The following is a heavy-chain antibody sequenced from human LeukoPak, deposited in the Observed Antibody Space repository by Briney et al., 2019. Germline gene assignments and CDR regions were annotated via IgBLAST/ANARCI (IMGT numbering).Heavy chain of an antibody. J-gene: IGHJ5*02. CDR1: GYTFTSYD. CDR2: ISAYNGNT. CDR3: ARLRSSWYQYNWFDP. V-gene: IGHV1-18*01. D-gene: IGHD6-13*01. Sequence: GASVKVSCKASGYTFTSYDINWVRQAPGQGLEWMGWISAYNGNTNYAQKLQGGVTMTTDTSTSTAYMELRSLRSDDTAVYYCARLRSSWYQYNWFDPWGQGTLVTVSS.